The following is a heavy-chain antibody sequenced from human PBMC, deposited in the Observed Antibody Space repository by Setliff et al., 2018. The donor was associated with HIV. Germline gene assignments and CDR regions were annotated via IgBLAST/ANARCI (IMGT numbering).Heavy chain of an antibody. CDR3: VRKYAKGKNIAVVTARDRAFDV. D-gene: IGHD2-21*02. CDR2: LNPDSGNT. CDR1: GYTFNSYD. V-gene: IGHV1-8*02. Sequence: GASVKVSCKASGYTFNSYDINWVRQATGQGLEWMGWLNPDSGNTCFAQKFEGRVTMTRNTSIITAYMELSSLRFEDTAMYYCVRKYAKGKNIAVVTARDRAFDVWCQGTMVTVSS. J-gene: IGHJ3*01.